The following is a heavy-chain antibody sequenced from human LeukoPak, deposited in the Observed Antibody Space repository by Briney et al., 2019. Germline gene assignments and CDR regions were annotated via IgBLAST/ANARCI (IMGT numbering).Heavy chain of an antibody. J-gene: IGHJ3*02. CDR3: AREHVGEMATTMMGAFDI. CDR2: IIPIFGTA. D-gene: IGHD5-24*01. Sequence: SVKVSCKASGGTFSSYAISWVRQAPGQGLEWMGGIIPIFGTANYAQKFQGRVTITADKSTSTAYMELSSLRSEDTAVYYCAREHVGEMATTMMGAFDIWGQGTMVTVSS. V-gene: IGHV1-69*06. CDR1: GGTFSSYA.